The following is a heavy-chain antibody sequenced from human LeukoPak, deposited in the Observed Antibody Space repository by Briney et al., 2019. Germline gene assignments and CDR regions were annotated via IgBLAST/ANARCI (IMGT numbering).Heavy chain of an antibody. Sequence: PGRSLRLSCAASGFTFSTYGMHWVRQAPGKGLEWVAVISYDGSNKYYADSVKGRFTISRDNSKNTLYLQMNILRAADTAVYYCANREYHLPALYWGQGTLVTVSS. J-gene: IGHJ4*02. V-gene: IGHV3-30*18. CDR2: ISYDGSNK. CDR3: ANREYHLPALY. D-gene: IGHD2-2*01. CDR1: GFTFSTYG.